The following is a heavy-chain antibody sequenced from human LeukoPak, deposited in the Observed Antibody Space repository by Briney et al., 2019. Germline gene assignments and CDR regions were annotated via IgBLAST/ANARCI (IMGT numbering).Heavy chain of an antibody. J-gene: IGHJ4*02. D-gene: IGHD3-16*01. CDR3: ARVIMNYFDY. Sequence: GGSLRLSCAASGFAFNAYWMHWVRQAPGKGLEWVSSISSSSSYIYYADSVKGRFTISRDNAKNSLYLQMNSLRAEDTAVYCCARVIMNYFDYWGQGTLVTVSS. CDR2: ISSSSSYI. CDR1: GFAFNAYW. V-gene: IGHV3-21*01.